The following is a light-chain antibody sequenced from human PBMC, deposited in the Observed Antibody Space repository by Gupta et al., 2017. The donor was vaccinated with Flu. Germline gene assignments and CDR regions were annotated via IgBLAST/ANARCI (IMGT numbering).Light chain of an antibody. J-gene: IGLJ3*02. CDR2: EGT. CDR1: RSEFGGYNL. V-gene: IGLV2-14*02. Sequence: SITISCTGSRSEFGGYNLVSWYQQQHAKPPRLWIYEGTKRPAGVSPRFSGSNSVNTASLTXCXHQAEDXAEYYCISNACTSARVFGGGTKLTVL. CDR3: ISNACTSARV.